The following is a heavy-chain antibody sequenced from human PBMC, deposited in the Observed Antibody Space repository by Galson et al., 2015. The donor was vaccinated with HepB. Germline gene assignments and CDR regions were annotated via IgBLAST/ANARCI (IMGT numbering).Heavy chain of an antibody. CDR3: ARGYYYGSGSYYDLDAFDI. D-gene: IGHD3-10*01. V-gene: IGHV3-23*01. CDR1: GFTFSSYA. CDR2: ISGSGGST. Sequence: SLRLSCAASGFTFSSYAMSWVRQAPGKGLEWVSAISGSGGSTYYADSVKGRFTISRDSPKNTLYLQMNSLRAEDTAVYYCARGYYYGSGSYYDLDAFDIWGQGTMVTVSS. J-gene: IGHJ3*02.